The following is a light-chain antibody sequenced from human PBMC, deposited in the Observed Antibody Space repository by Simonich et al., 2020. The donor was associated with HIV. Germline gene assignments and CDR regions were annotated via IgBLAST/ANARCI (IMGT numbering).Light chain of an antibody. V-gene: IGKV3-15*01. J-gene: IGKJ4*01. CDR3: QQYNNRPLT. CDR1: QSVSSN. CDR2: GAS. Sequence: EIVMTQSPATLSVSPGERATLSCRVSQSVSSNLAWYQQKPGQAPRPLIYGASNRATGVPAKFSGSGSGTEFTLTISSIQSEDFAVYYCQQYNNRPLTFGGGTKVEIK.